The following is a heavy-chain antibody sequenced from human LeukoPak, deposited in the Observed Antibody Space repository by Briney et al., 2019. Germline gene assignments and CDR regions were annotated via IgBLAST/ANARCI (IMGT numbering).Heavy chain of an antibody. CDR3: ARETVATYYYYMDV. CDR1: GFTVSSNY. J-gene: IGHJ6*03. CDR2: IYSGGST. D-gene: IGHD4-23*01. Sequence: GGSLRLSCAASGFTVSSNYMSWVRQAPGKGLEWVSVIYSGGSTYYADSVKGRFTISRDNSKNTLYLQMNSLRAEDTAVYYCARETVATYYYYMDVWGKGTTVTVSS. V-gene: IGHV3-53*01.